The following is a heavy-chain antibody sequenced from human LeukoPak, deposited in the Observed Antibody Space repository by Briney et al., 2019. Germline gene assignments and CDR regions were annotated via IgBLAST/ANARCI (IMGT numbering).Heavy chain of an antibody. Sequence: ASVKVSRKASGYTFTSYYMHWVRQAPGQGLEWMGIINPSGGSTSYAQKFQGRVTMTRDTSTSTVYMELSSLRSEDTAVYYCARERGRGYYDILTGVNWFDPWGQGTLVTVSS. D-gene: IGHD3-9*01. V-gene: IGHV1-46*01. J-gene: IGHJ5*02. CDR2: INPSGGST. CDR1: GYTFTSYY. CDR3: ARERGRGYYDILTGVNWFDP.